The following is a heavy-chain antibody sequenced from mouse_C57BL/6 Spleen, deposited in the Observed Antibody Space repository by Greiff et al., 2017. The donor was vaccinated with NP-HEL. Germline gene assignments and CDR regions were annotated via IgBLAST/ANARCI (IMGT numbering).Heavy chain of an antibody. Sequence: VMLVESGAELVKPGASVKISCKASGYAFSSYWMNWVKQRPGKGLEWIGQIYPGDGDTNYNGKFKGKATLTADKSSSTAYMQPSSLTSEYSAVYFCASDRSSYDYAMGYWGQRTSVTVSS. V-gene: IGHV1-80*01. CDR3: ASDRSSYDYAMGY. D-gene: IGHD1-1*01. CDR1: GYAFSSYW. J-gene: IGHJ4*01. CDR2: IYPGDGDT.